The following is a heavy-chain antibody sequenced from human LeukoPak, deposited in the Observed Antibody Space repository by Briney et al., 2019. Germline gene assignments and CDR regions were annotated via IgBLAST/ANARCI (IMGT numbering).Heavy chain of an antibody. CDR1: GGSISSSSYY. D-gene: IGHD1-26*01. V-gene: IGHV4-39*01. CDR3: ARAIEVGAMTPFDY. J-gene: IGHJ4*02. CDR2: IYYSGST. Sequence: SQTLSLTCTVSGGSISSSSYYWGWIRQPPGKGLEWIGSIYYSGSTYYNPSLKSRVTISVDTSKNQFSLKLSSVTAADTAVYYCARAIEVGAMTPFDYWGQGTLVTVSS.